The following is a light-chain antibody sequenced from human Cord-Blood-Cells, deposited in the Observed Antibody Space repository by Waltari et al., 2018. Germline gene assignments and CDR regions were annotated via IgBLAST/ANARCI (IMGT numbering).Light chain of an antibody. CDR1: QSISSG. CDR2: DAS. Sequence: DIQMTQSPCTLSASVGDRVTITCRASQSISSGLAWYQQKPGKAPKLLLYDASSLESGVPSRFSGSGSGTEFTLTISSLQPDDFATYYCQQYNSYSPAFGQGTKVEIK. J-gene: IGKJ1*01. CDR3: QQYNSYSPA. V-gene: IGKV1-5*01.